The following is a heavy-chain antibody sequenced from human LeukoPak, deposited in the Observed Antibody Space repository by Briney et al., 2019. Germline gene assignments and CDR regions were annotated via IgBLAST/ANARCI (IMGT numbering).Heavy chain of an antibody. Sequence: PGRSLRLSCAASGFTFSSYAMHWVRQAPGKGLEWVAVISYDGSNKYYADSVKGRFTISRDNAKNSLYLQMNSLRAEDTAVYYCARAATTYYYDTSGYYWGQGTLVTVSS. J-gene: IGHJ4*02. D-gene: IGHD3-22*01. CDR1: GFTFSSYA. CDR3: ARAATTYYYDTSGYY. CDR2: ISYDGSNK. V-gene: IGHV3-30-3*01.